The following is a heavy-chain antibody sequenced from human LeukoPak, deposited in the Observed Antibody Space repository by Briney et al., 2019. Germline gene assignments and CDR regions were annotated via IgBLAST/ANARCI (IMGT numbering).Heavy chain of an antibody. CDR3: ARSASGWYNFDY. CDR1: GFTFSSYE. D-gene: IGHD6-19*01. Sequence: PGGSLRLSCAASGFTFSSYEMNWVRQAPGKGLEWVSGISGSGGSTYYADSVKGRFTISRDNSKNTLYLQMNSLRAEDTAVYYCARSASGWYNFDYWGQGTLVTVSS. V-gene: IGHV3-23*01. CDR2: ISGSGGST. J-gene: IGHJ4*02.